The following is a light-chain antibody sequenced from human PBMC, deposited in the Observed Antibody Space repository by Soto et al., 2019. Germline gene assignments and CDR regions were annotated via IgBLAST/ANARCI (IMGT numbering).Light chain of an antibody. CDR2: DAS. CDR1: QSVSSY. J-gene: IGKJ3*01. CDR3: QERTNLPS. V-gene: IGKV3-11*01. Sequence: EIVLTQSPATLSLSLGERATLSCRASQSVSSYLAWYQQKPGQAPRLLIFDASNTATGIPARFSGSGSGTDFSLTISSLEPEDFAAYYCQERTNLPSFGPGTQLDI.